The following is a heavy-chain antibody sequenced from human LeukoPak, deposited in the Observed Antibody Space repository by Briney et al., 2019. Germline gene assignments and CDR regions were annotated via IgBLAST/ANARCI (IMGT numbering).Heavy chain of an antibody. CDR3: TTSACTNGVCYTSVDY. V-gene: IGHV3-15*01. CDR2: IKSKTDGGTT. CDR1: GFTFSNAW. D-gene: IGHD2-8*01. J-gene: IGHJ4*02. Sequence: GGSLRLSCAASGFTFSNAWMSWVRQAPGKGLEWVGRIKSKTDGGTTDYAAPVKGRFTISRDDSKNTLYPQMNSLKTEDTAVYYCTTSACTNGVCYTSVDYWGQGTLVTVSS.